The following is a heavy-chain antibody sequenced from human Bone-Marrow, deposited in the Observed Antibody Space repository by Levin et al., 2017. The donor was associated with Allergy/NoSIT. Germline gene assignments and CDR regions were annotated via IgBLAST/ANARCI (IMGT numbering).Heavy chain of an antibody. D-gene: IGHD6-6*01. Sequence: GESLKISCKASGYTFTSYYMHWVRQAPGQGLEWMGIINPSGGSTSYAQKFQGRVTMTRDTSTSTVYMELSSLRSEDTAVYYCARDRVVAARPSYFDYWGQGTLVTVSS. V-gene: IGHV1-46*01. J-gene: IGHJ4*02. CDR2: INPSGGST. CDR1: GYTFTSYY. CDR3: ARDRVVAARPSYFDY.